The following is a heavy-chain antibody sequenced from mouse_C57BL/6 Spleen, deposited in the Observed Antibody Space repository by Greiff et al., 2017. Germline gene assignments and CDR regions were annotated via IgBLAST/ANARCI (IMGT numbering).Heavy chain of an antibody. Sequence: VKLQESGAELVKPGASVKISCKASGYAFSSYWMNWVKQRPGKGLEWIGQICPGDGDTNYNGKFKGKATLTADKSSSTAYMQLSSLTSEDSAVYFCARAMGLDYWYFDVWGTGTTVTVSS. CDR1: GYAFSSYW. J-gene: IGHJ1*03. D-gene: IGHD4-1*01. CDR2: ICPGDGDT. CDR3: ARAMGLDYWYFDV. V-gene: IGHV1-80*01.